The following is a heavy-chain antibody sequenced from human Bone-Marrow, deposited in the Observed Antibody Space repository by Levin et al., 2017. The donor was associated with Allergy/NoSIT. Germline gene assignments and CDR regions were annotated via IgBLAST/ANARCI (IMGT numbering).Heavy chain of an antibody. D-gene: IGHD3-9*01. J-gene: IGHJ5*02. Sequence: KGGESLKISCKGSGYSFSSYWIAWVRQMPGKGLESMGVIFPGDSDIKYSPSFQGQVTISADKSISAAYLQWSTLKASDTAIYFCARAISYSNLLTSHNNWFDRWGQGTLVTVSS. V-gene: IGHV5-51*01. CDR2: IFPGDSDI. CDR3: ARAISYSNLLTSHNNWFDR. CDR1: GYSFSSYW.